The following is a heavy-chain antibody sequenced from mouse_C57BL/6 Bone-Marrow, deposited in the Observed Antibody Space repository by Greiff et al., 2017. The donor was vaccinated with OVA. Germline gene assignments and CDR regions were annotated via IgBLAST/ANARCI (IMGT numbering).Heavy chain of an antibody. J-gene: IGHJ3*01. CDR3: ARRDSNYPAWFAY. CDR1: GSTFTSYW. CDR2: INPSSGYT. Sequence: QVQLQQSGAELAKPGASVKLSCKASGSTFTSYWMHWVKQRPGQGLEWIGYINPSSGYTKYNQKFKDKATLTADKSSSTAYMQLSSLTYEDSAVYYCARRDSNYPAWFAYWGQGTLVTVSA. V-gene: IGHV1-7*01. D-gene: IGHD2-5*01.